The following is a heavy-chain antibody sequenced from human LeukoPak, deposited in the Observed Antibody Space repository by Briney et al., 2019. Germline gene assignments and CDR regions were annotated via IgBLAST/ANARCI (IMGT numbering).Heavy chain of an antibody. Sequence: GGSLRLSCAASGFTFSSYEMNWVRQAPGKGREGVSYISSSGSTIYYADSVKGRFTISRDNAKNSLYLQMNSLRAEDTAVYYCARNMVRGVPTFDYWGQGTLVTVSS. CDR1: GFTFSSYE. CDR2: ISSSGSTI. J-gene: IGHJ4*02. V-gene: IGHV3-48*03. CDR3: ARNMVRGVPTFDY. D-gene: IGHD3-10*01.